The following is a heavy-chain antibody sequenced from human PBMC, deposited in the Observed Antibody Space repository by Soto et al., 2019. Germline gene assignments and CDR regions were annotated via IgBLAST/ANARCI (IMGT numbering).Heavy chain of an antibody. CDR2: ISAYNGNT. Sequence: GASVKVSCKASGYTFTSYGISWVRQAPGQGLEWMGWISAYNGNTNYAQKLQGRVTMTTDTSTSTAYMELRSLRSDDTAVYYCARRSPPGNGWTYTTRDPPNFDYWGQGTLVTVSS. J-gene: IGHJ4*02. CDR3: ARRSPPGNGWTYTTRDPPNFDY. V-gene: IGHV1-18*01. CDR1: GYTFTSYG. D-gene: IGHD6-19*01.